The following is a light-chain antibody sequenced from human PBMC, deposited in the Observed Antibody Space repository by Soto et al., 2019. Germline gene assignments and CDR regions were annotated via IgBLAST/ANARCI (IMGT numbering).Light chain of an antibody. V-gene: IGKV3-11*01. Sequence: EIVLTQSPGTLSLSPGERATLSFRASQSVSSSLAWYQQKPGQAPRLLIYDTFNRATDIPPRFSGSGSGTDFTLTISSLEPEDFAVYYCQQRTNWRIIFGQGTRLEIK. CDR2: DTF. J-gene: IGKJ5*01. CDR3: QQRTNWRII. CDR1: QSVSSS.